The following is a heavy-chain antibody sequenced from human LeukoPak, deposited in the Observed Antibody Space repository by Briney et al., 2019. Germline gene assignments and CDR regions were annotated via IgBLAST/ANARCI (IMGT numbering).Heavy chain of an antibody. CDR1: GFTVSSNY. V-gene: IGHV3-53*01. D-gene: IGHD3-10*01. CDR2: IYSGGST. CDR3: ARGYYYGSGSYYNQARDY. Sequence: PGGSLRLSCTVSGFTVSSNYMSWVRQAPGKGLEWVSVIYSGGSTYYADSVKGRFTISRDNSKNTLYLQMNSLRAEDTAVYYCARGYYYGSGSYYNQARDYWGQGTLVTVSS. J-gene: IGHJ4*02.